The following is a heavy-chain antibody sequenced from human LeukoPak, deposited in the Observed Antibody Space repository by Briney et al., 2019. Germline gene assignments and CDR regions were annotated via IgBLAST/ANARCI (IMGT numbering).Heavy chain of an antibody. CDR2: IKSNTNGGTS. V-gene: IGHV3-15*01. CDR3: TTHSVTVSGTHF. D-gene: IGHD1-7*01. Sequence: GGSLRLSCAASGFTFSNFLMTWVRQSPGMGLEWVGRIKSNTNGGTSDYAAPVKGRFAISRDDSKNTLYLQMNSLKPEDTAMYYCTTHSVTVSGTHFWGQGALVTVSS. CDR1: GFTFSNFL. J-gene: IGHJ4*01.